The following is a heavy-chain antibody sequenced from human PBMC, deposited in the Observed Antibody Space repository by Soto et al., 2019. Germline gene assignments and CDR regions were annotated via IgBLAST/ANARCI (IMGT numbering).Heavy chain of an antibody. V-gene: IGHV3-23*01. CDR1: GFIFGHFA. Sequence: GWSLRLSCAASGFIFGHFAMGWVRQAPGKGLEWVAAISGTGGAAYYADSAKGRFTIYRDNSRNTLFLKMNSLRVDDTAIYYCAKPEEVVRGFDFWGLGTLVTVS. D-gene: IGHD6-6*01. CDR3: AKPEEVVRGFDF. J-gene: IGHJ4*02. CDR2: ISGTGGAA.